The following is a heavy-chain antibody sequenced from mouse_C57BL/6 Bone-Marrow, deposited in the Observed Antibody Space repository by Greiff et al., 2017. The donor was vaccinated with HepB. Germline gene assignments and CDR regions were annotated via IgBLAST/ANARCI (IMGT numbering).Heavy chain of an antibody. CDR1: GFTFSSYT. CDR2: ISGGGGNT. J-gene: IGHJ1*03. V-gene: IGHV5-9*01. Sequence: EVKLVESGGGLVKPGGSLKLSCAASGFTFSSYTMSWVRQTPEKRLEWVATISGGGGNTYYPDSVKGLFTISRDNAKNTLYLQMSSLRSEDTALYYCARQGYYGSSYGYFDVWGTGTTVTVSS. CDR3: ARQGYYGSSYGYFDV. D-gene: IGHD1-1*01.